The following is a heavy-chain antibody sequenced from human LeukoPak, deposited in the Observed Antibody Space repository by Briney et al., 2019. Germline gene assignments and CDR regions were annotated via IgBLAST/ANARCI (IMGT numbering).Heavy chain of an antibody. CDR1: GGSISSYY. D-gene: IGHD2-21*02. Sequence: SETLSLTCTVSGGSISSYYWSWIRQPPGKGLEWIGYMYHSGGTYSSPPLRSRVSISVDRYKNQFFLNLWSATDADTAVYYCARGPIGGVVLGTALGYFDPWGQGTLVTVSS. V-gene: IGHV4-59*12. J-gene: IGHJ5*02. CDR3: ARGPIGGVVLGTALGYFDP. CDR2: MYHSGGT.